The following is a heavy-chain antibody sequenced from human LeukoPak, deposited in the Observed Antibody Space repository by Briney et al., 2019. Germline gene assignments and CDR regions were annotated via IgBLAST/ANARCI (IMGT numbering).Heavy chain of an antibody. V-gene: IGHV3-7*03. CDR2: IKQDVSEI. Sequence: GGSLRLSCAASGFTFSSHWMSWVRQAPGKGLEWVASIKQDVSEIYYVDSVKGRFTISGDNAKNSLYLQMNSLRVEDTAVYYCARVPPWEDTAMAGDYWGQGTLVTVSS. CDR1: GFTFSSHW. D-gene: IGHD5-18*01. CDR3: ARVPPWEDTAMAGDY. J-gene: IGHJ4*02.